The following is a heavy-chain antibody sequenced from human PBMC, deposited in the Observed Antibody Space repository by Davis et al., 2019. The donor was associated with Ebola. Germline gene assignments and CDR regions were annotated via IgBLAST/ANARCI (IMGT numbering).Heavy chain of an antibody. D-gene: IGHD6-19*01. J-gene: IGHJ4*02. CDR2: ISGSGDST. V-gene: IGHV3-23*01. CDR3: AKGWGSSGWYYFDY. Sequence: GESLKISCAASGFTFSSYAMSWVRQAPGKGLEWVSAISGSGDSTYYADSVKGRFTISRDNSKNTLYLQMNSLRVEDTAVYYCAKGWGSSGWYYFDYWGQGTLVTVSS. CDR1: GFTFSSYA.